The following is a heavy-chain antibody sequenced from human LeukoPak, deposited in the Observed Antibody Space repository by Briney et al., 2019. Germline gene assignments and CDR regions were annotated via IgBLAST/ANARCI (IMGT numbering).Heavy chain of an antibody. J-gene: IGHJ4*02. V-gene: IGHV4-4*02. CDR2: IYHSGST. D-gene: IGHD1-1*01. CDR1: GGSISSSNW. Sequence: SETLSLTCAVSGGSISSSNWWSWVRQPPGQGLEWIGEIYHSGSTNYNPSLKSRVTISVDKSKNQFSLKLSSVTAADTAVYYCARVNINNWHSCDYWGQGTLVTVSS. CDR3: ARVNINNWHSCDY.